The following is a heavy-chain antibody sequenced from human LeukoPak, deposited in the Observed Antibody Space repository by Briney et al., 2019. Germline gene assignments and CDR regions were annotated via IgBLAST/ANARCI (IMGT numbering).Heavy chain of an antibody. V-gene: IGHV4-34*01. Sequence: SEALSLTCAVYGGSFGGYYWSWIRQPPGKGLEWIGEINHSGSTNYNPSLKSRVTISVDTSKNQFSLKLSSVTAADTAVYYCARGGPLPIDIWGQGTIVTVSS. CDR3: ARGGPLPIDI. CDR2: INHSGST. J-gene: IGHJ3*02. D-gene: IGHD2-2*01. CDR1: GGSFGGYY.